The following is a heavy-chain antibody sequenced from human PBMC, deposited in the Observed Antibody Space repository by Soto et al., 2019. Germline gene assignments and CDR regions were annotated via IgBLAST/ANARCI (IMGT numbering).Heavy chain of an antibody. CDR3: ARSEDYYDSSGYYPNWFDP. D-gene: IGHD3-22*01. V-gene: IGHV4-61*01. Sequence: SETLSLTCTVSGGSVSSGSYYWSWIRQPPGKGLEWIGYIYYSGNTNYNPSLKSRVTISVDTSKNQFSLKLSSVTAADTAVYYCARSEDYYDSSGYYPNWFDPWGQGTLVTVSS. J-gene: IGHJ5*02. CDR2: IYYSGNT. CDR1: GGSVSSGSYY.